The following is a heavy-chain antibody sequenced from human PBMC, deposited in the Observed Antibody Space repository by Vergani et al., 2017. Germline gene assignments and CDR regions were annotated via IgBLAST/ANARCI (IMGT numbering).Heavy chain of an antibody. CDR2: IWYDGSNK. CDR3: ARGGIAARPGWFDP. Sequence: VQLVESGGGVVQPGRSLRLSCAASGFTFSSYGMHWVRQAPGKGLEWVAVIWYDGSNKYYADSVKGRFTISRDNSKNTLYLQMNSLRAEDTAVYYCARGGIAARPGWFDPWGQGTLVTVSS. J-gene: IGHJ5*02. D-gene: IGHD6-6*01. CDR1: GFTFSSYG. V-gene: IGHV3-33*01.